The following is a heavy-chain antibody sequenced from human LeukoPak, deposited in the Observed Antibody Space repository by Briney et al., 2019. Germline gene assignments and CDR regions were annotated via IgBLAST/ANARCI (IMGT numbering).Heavy chain of an antibody. Sequence: GGSPRLSCAASGFTFSSYEMNWVRQAPGKGLEWVSYISSSGSTIYYADSVKGRFTISRDNAKNSLYLQMNSLRAEDTAVYYCARDDSGPDPSYYYGMDVWGQGTTVTVSS. V-gene: IGHV3-48*03. D-gene: IGHD6-19*01. CDR1: GFTFSSYE. J-gene: IGHJ6*02. CDR3: ARDDSGPDPSYYYGMDV. CDR2: ISSSGSTI.